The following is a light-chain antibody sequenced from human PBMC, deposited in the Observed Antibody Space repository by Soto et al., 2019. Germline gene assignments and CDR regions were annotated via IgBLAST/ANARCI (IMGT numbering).Light chain of an antibody. V-gene: IGKV3-20*01. J-gene: IGKJ2*01. CDR3: QTYGSSPHT. CDR1: QSVSSSY. Sequence: EIVLTQSPGTLSLSPGERATLSCRASQSVSSSYLAWYQHKPGQAPRLLIYGASSRATGIPDRFSGSGSGTDFPLTVSRLEPDDFAVYCGQTYGSSPHTFGQGTKLEIK. CDR2: GAS.